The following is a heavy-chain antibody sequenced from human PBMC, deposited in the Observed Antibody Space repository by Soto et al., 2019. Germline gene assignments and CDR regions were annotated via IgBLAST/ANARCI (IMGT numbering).Heavy chain of an antibody. CDR1: SDSIISSDSY. J-gene: IGHJ6*02. D-gene: IGHD2-2*01. V-gene: IGHV4-30-4*01. CDR3: ARFSTLGNDYGVDV. CDR2: INSSGST. Sequence: QVQLQESGPGLVKPSQTLSLTCSVSSDSIISSDSYWGLIRQPPGKGLEWIGYINSSGSTYYKPSLKSRVSISLDTSKTPCSLRLTSVTAADTAVYVCARFSTLGNDYGVDVWGQGTTVTVSS.